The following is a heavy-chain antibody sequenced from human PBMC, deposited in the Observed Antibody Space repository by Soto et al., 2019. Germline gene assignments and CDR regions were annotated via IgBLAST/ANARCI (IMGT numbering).Heavy chain of an antibody. CDR3: ARAMTSSIAKYYFDY. Sequence: GGSLRLSCAASGFTFSSYWMHWVRQAPGKGLVWVSRINSDGSSTSYADSVKGRFNISRDNAKNTLYLQMNSLRAEDTAVYYCARAMTSSIAKYYFDYWGQGTLVTVSS. CDR1: GFTFSSYW. CDR2: INSDGSST. J-gene: IGHJ4*02. D-gene: IGHD6-6*01. V-gene: IGHV3-74*01.